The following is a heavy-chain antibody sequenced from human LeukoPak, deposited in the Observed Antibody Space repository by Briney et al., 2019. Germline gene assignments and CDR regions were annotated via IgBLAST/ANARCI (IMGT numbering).Heavy chain of an antibody. CDR3: TTDKYDFWSGYSFDDAFDI. CDR1: GFTFSNAW. J-gene: IGHJ3*02. CDR2: IKSKTDGGTT. D-gene: IGHD3-3*01. V-gene: IGHV3-15*01. Sequence: GGSLRLSCAASGFTFSNAWMSWVRQAPGKGLEWVGRIKSKTDGGTTDYAAPVKGRFTISRDDSKNTLYLQMNSLKTEDTAVYYCTTDKYDFWSGYSFDDAFDIWGQGTMVTVSS.